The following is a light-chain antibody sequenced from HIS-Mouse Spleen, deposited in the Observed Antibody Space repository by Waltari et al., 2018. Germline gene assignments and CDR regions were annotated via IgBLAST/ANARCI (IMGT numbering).Light chain of an antibody. Sequence: DIQLTQSPSFLSASVGDRVTITCRASQGISSYLAWYQQKPGKAPKLLIYAASTLQSGVPSRFSGSGSGTEFTLTISSLQPEDCATYYCQQRNSYPPTFGQGTKVEIK. J-gene: IGKJ1*01. CDR1: QGISSY. CDR2: AAS. V-gene: IGKV1-9*01. CDR3: QQRNSYPPT.